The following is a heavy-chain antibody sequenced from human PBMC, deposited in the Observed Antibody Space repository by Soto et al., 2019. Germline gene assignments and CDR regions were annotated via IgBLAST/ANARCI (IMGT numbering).Heavy chain of an antibody. CDR3: GRGRGYSLIPVVNTVVAV. Sequence: QVQLVQSGGEVKKPGASVKVSCKASGYSFTGYGINWVRQAPGQGPEWLGGITTYNGDTNYAQKFQGRLTMTTETSTGTTYMEPRDLRSHDTAVYYCGRGRGYSLIPVVNTVVAVWGQGTLVTVSS. J-gene: IGHJ3*01. V-gene: IGHV1-18*04. CDR2: ITTYNGDT. D-gene: IGHD5-12*01. CDR1: GYSFTGYG.